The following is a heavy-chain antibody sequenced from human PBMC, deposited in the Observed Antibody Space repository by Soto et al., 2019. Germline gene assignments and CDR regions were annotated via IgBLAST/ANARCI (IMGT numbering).Heavy chain of an antibody. Sequence: GGSLRLSCAASGFTFSGSAMHWVRQASGKGLEWVGRIRSKANSYATAYAASVKGRFTISRDDSKNTAYLQMNSLKTEDTAVYYCTRHPRNWNGGWFDPWGQGTLVTVSS. CDR2: IRSKANSYAT. V-gene: IGHV3-73*01. D-gene: IGHD1-20*01. J-gene: IGHJ5*02. CDR3: TRHPRNWNGGWFDP. CDR1: GFTFSGSA.